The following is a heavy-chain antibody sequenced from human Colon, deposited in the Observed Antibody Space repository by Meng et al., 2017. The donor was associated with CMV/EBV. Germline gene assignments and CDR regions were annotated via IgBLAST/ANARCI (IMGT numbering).Heavy chain of an antibody. D-gene: IGHD3-3*01. V-gene: IGHV3-48*03. J-gene: IGHJ4*01. CDR2: ISGSGSTV. CDR3: ARDLNFWSGYYDY. Sequence: GESLKISCAASGFSFSNYEMHWVRQAPGKGLEWISYISGSGSTVFYADSVKGRFTISRDNAKNIIYLEMNSLRAEDTGVYFCARDLNFWSGYYDYWGHGTPVTVSS. CDR1: GFSFSNYE.